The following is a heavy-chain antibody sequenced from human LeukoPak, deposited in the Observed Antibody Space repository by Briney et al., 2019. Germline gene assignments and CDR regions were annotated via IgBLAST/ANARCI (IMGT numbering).Heavy chain of an antibody. D-gene: IGHD2-2*01. CDR2: IYHSGST. J-gene: IGHJ5*02. V-gene: IGHV4-38-2*02. CDR1: GYPISSGYY. CDR3: ARDWSVVVVPAAYQRFDP. Sequence: PSETLSLPCTVSGYPISSGYYWGWIRQPPGKGLEWIGSIYHSGSTYYNPSLKSRVTISVDTSKNQFSLKLSSVTAADTAVYYCARDWSVVVVPAAYQRFDPWGQGTLVTVSS.